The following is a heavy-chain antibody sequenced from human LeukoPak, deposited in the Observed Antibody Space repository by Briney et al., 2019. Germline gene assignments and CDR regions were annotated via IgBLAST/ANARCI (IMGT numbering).Heavy chain of an antibody. D-gene: IGHD5-18*01. J-gene: IGHJ4*02. Sequence: SETLSLTCAVYGGSFSGYYWSWIRQPPGKGLEWIGEINHSGSTNYNPSLKSRVTISVDTSKNQFSLELSSVTAADTAVYYCARGVRGYSYGLPTMYYFDYWGQGTLVTVSS. CDR3: ARGVRGYSYGLPTMYYFDY. CDR1: GGSFSGYY. V-gene: IGHV4-34*01. CDR2: INHSGST.